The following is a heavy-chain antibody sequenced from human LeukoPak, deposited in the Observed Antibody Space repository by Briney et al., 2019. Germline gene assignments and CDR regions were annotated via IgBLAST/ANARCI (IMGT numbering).Heavy chain of an antibody. J-gene: IGHJ3*02. CDR1: GFTFSSYE. V-gene: IGHV3-48*03. D-gene: IGHD4-17*01. Sequence: PGGSLRLSCAASGFTFSSYEMNWVRRAPGKGLEWVSYISSSGSTIYYADSVKGRFTISRDNAKNSLYLQMNSLRAEDTAVYYCASEELVTTGDAFDIWGQGTMVTVSS. CDR3: ASEELVTTGDAFDI. CDR2: ISSSGSTI.